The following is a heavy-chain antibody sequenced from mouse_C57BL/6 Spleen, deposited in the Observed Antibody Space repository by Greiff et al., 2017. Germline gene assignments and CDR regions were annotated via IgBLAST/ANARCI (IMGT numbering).Heavy chain of an antibody. CDR3: VRGRYDYEGDYAMDY. V-gene: IGHV10-1*01. Sequence: LVESGGGLVQPKGSLKLSCAASGFSFNTYAMNWVRQAPGKGLEWVARIRSKSNNYATYYADSVKDRFTISRDDSESMLYLQMNNLKTEDTAMYYCVRGRYDYEGDYAMDYWGQGTSVTVSS. CDR2: IRSKSNNYAT. J-gene: IGHJ4*01. CDR1: GFSFNTYA. D-gene: IGHD2-4*01.